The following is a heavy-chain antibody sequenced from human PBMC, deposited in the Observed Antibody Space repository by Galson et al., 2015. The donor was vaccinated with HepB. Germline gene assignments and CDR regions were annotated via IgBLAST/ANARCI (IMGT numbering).Heavy chain of an antibody. Sequence: SETLSLTCAVYGGSFSGYYWSWIRQPPGKGLEWIGEINHSGSTNYNPSLKSRVTISVDTSKNQFSLKLSSVTAADTAVYYCARGLITRPTSYWGQGTLVTVSS. J-gene: IGHJ4*02. V-gene: IGHV4-34*01. CDR2: INHSGST. CDR3: ARGLITRPTSY. CDR1: GGSFSGYY. D-gene: IGHD3-16*01.